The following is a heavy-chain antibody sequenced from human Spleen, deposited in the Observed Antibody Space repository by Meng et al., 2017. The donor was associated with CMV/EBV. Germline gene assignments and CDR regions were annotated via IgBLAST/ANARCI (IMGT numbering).Heavy chain of an antibody. D-gene: IGHD3-22*01. V-gene: IGHV3-33*01. J-gene: IGHJ4*02. CDR2: IWYDGSNK. CDR1: GFTFSSHG. Sequence: ASGFTFSSHGMHWVRQAPGKGLEWVAVIWYDGSNKYYADSVKGRFTISRDNSKNTLYLQMNSLRAEDTAVYYCARAYSYYYDSSVVGWGQGTLVTVSS. CDR3: ARAYSYYYDSSVVG.